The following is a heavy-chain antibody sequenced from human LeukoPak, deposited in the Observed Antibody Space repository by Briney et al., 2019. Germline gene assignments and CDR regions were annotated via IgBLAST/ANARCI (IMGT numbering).Heavy chain of an antibody. CDR1: GVTFSSYW. V-gene: IGHV3-74*01. J-gene: IGHJ5*02. D-gene: IGHD5-24*01. CDR3: ARESAEDGYNLHSFDP. Sequence: QAGGSLRLSCAVSGVTFSSYWMHWVRHDPGKGLVWVSHIINDGSITNYADSVKGRFTISRDNAKNTLSLQMNSLRAEDTAVYYCARESAEDGYNLHSFDPWGQGTLVTVSS. CDR2: IINDGSIT.